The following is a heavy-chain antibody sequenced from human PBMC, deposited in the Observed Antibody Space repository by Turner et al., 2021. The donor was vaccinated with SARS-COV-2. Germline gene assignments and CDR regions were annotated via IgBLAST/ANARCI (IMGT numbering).Heavy chain of an antibody. CDR1: GFPFSSYG. Sequence: QVQLVESGGGVVQPGGSLRLSCAASGFPFSSYGRHWVPQAPGKGLEWVAGISSDGSNKYDADSVKGRFTISRDNSKNTLYLQMNSLRAEDTAVYYCAKPLYDILTGYYGEDAFDIWGQGTMVTVSS. CDR2: ISSDGSNK. D-gene: IGHD3-9*01. CDR3: AKPLYDILTGYYGEDAFDI. J-gene: IGHJ3*02. V-gene: IGHV3-30*18.